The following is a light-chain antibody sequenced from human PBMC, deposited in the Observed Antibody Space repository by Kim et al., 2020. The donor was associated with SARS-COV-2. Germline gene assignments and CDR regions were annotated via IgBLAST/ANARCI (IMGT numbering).Light chain of an antibody. CDR3: QSFDSNTVV. Sequence: GKTVTSSCARSRGNIATNYVQWYQQRPGSAPTTVIFEDYRRPSGVPDRFSGSVDSSSSYASLTISGLRPEDEADYYCQSFDSNTVVFGGGTQLTVL. V-gene: IGLV6-57*03. CDR2: EDY. J-gene: IGLJ2*01. CDR1: RGNIATNY.